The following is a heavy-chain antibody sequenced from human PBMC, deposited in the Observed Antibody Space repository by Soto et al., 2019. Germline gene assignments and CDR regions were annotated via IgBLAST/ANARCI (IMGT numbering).Heavy chain of an antibody. CDR3: AREFSNSPEAFDS. CDR2: MFHTGSA. D-gene: IGHD6-6*01. Sequence: ASETLSLTCTVSSGAVNSDSYYWSWIRQPPGRGLEWIGYMFHTGSANYNPSLKSRVTISVDTTRNQFSLRLSSVTAADTAVYYCAREFSNSPEAFDSWGQGSLVTVSS. CDR1: SGAVNSDSYY. J-gene: IGHJ4*02. V-gene: IGHV4-61*01.